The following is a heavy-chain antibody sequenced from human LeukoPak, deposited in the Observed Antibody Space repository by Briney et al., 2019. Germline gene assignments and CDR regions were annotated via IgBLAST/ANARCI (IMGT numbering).Heavy chain of an antibody. CDR3: AKDGGYSGSYNNWFDP. CDR2: ISGSDGST. D-gene: IGHD1-26*01. CDR1: GFIFNYYA. Sequence: GGSLRLSCATSGFIFNYYAMSWVRQAPGKGLEWVSGISGSDGSTYYADSVKGRFTISRDNSKNTLYLQMNSLRAEDTAVYYCAKDGGYSGSYNNWFDPWGQGTLVTVSS. V-gene: IGHV3-23*01. J-gene: IGHJ5*02.